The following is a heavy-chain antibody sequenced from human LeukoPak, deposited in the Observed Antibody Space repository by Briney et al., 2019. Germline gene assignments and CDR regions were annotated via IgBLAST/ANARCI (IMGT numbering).Heavy chain of an antibody. Sequence: SETLSRTCTVSGGSISISHYYWGWIRQPPGKGLEWIGSMYYSGSTYFNPSLKSRVTISVDTSKNQFSLNLSSVTAADTAVYYCARDVVVVPAAIHYGMDVWGQGTTVTVSS. D-gene: IGHD2-2*01. CDR2: MYYSGST. J-gene: IGHJ6*02. CDR1: GGSISISHYY. CDR3: ARDVVVVPAAIHYGMDV. V-gene: IGHV4-39*02.